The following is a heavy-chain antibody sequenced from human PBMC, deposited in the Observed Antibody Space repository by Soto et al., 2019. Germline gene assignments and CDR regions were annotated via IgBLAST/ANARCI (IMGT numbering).Heavy chain of an antibody. D-gene: IGHD3-22*01. CDR2: ISAYNGNT. CDR3: ARWGYSSGYQYYYYYGMDV. J-gene: IGHJ6*02. CDR1: GYTFTSYG. Sequence: QVQLVQSGAEVKKPGASVKVSCKASGYTFTSYGISWVRQAPGQGLEWMGWISAYNGNTNYAQKLQGRVTMTTDTATSTAYMELRSLRSDDTAVYYCARWGYSSGYQYYYYYGMDVWGQGTTVTVSS. V-gene: IGHV1-18*01.